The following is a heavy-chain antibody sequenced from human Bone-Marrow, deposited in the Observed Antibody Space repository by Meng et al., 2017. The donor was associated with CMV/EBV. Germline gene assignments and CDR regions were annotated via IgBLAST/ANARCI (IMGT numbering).Heavy chain of an antibody. Sequence: ASVKVSCKASGYTFTSYGISWVRQAPGQGLEWMGWISAYNGNTNYAQKLQGRVTMTTDTSISTAYMELSSLRSDDTAVYYCARVQPQFCSSTSCHGIEDYGMDVWGQGTTVTVSS. D-gene: IGHD2-2*01. V-gene: IGHV1-18*01. CDR1: GYTFTSYG. J-gene: IGHJ6*02. CDR2: ISAYNGNT. CDR3: ARVQPQFCSSTSCHGIEDYGMDV.